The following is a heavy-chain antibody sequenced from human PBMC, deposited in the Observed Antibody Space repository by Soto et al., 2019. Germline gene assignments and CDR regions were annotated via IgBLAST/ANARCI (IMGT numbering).Heavy chain of an antibody. J-gene: IGHJ3*02. CDR2: IYHSGTT. Sequence: SETLSLTCAVPGVSISSTNWWSWVRQSPGKGLEWIGDIYHSGTTNYNPSLTSRLTISVDKSNNQFSLRLTSVTAADTAVYYCASYASGRFHLAFEIWGQGTMVTVSS. V-gene: IGHV4-4*02. CDR3: ASYASGRFHLAFEI. D-gene: IGHD3-10*01. CDR1: GVSISSTNW.